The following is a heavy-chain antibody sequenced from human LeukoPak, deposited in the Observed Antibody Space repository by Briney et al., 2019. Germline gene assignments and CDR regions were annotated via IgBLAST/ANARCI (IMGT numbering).Heavy chain of an antibody. CDR3: ARDLLRDVVVVAALGY. CDR2: IIPIFGTA. J-gene: IGHJ4*02. CDR1: GGTFSSYA. D-gene: IGHD2-15*01. Sequence: ASVRVSSTASGGTFSSYAISWVRQAPGQGLEWMGGIIPIFGTANYAQKFQGRVTITADESTSTAYMELSSLRSEDTAVYYCARDLLRDVVVVAALGYWGQGTLVTVSS. V-gene: IGHV1-69*13.